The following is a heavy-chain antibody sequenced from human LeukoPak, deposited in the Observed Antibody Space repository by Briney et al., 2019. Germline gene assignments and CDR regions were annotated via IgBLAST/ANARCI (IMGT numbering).Heavy chain of an antibody. Sequence: PGRSLRLSCAASGFTSSSYGMHWVRQAPGKGLEWVAVIWYDGSNKYYADSVKGRFTISRDNSKNTLYLQMNSLRAEDTAVYYCAKDLSKQWLATYYFDYWGQGTLVTVSS. J-gene: IGHJ4*02. CDR2: IWYDGSNK. D-gene: IGHD6-19*01. CDR3: AKDLSKQWLATYYFDY. V-gene: IGHV3-33*06. CDR1: GFTSSSYG.